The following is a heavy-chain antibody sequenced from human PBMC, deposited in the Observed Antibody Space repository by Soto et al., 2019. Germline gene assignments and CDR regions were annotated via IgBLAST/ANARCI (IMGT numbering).Heavy chain of an antibody. CDR1: GFSLSTSGVG. V-gene: IGHV2-5*02. CDR2: IYWDDDK. D-gene: IGHD3-10*01. J-gene: IGHJ3*02. CDR3: AHSLLFGSGSYGAIHI. Sequence: SGPTLVNPTQTLTLTCTFSGFSLSTSGVGVGWIRQPPGKAPEWLALIYWDDDKRYSPSLQSRLTITKDTSKNQVVLTMTNMDPVDTATYYCAHSLLFGSGSYGAIHIWGQGTMVTVSS.